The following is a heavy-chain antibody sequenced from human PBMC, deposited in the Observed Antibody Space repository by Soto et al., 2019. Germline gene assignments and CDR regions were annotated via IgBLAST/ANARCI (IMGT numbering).Heavy chain of an antibody. CDR3: GRGRSGQIVVFY. D-gene: IGHD1-26*01. J-gene: IGHJ4*02. V-gene: IGHV1-2*02. CDR1: GYTFTGHY. CDR2: IGPESGAT. Sequence: QVQLVQSGAEVKKPGASVKVSCKASGYTFTGHYIHWVRQAPEQGPEWMGEIGPESGATRYAQRFQGRVTMTGDMSITTVYMEWDSLSHDDMAVYYCGRGRSGQIVVFYWGQGTPVTVS.